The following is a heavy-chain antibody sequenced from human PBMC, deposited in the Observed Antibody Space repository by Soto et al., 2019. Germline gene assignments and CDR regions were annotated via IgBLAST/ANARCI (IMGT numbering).Heavy chain of an antibody. J-gene: IGHJ3*02. D-gene: IGHD3-10*01. V-gene: IGHV4-59*01. CDR1: GGSISSYY. CDR3: ATYYGSGEGESAFEI. Sequence: SETLSLTCTVSGGSISSYYWSWIRQPPGKGLEWIGYIYYSGSTNYNPSLKSRVTISVDTSKNQFSLKLSSVTAADTAVYYCATYYGSGEGESAFEIGGKGTMVPLSS. CDR2: IYYSGST.